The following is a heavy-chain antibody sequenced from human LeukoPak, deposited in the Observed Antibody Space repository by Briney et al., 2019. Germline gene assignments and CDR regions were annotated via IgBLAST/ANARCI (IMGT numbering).Heavy chain of an antibody. CDR1: GGSFSGYY. V-gene: IGHV4-34*01. J-gene: IGHJ4*02. CDR2: INHSGST. CDR3: ARPGSSPYSIFDY. D-gene: IGHD6-6*01. Sequence: SETLSLTCAVYGGSFSGYYWSWIRQPPGKGLEWIGEINHSGSTNYNPSLKSRVTISVDTSKNQFSLRLSSVTAADTAVYYCARPGSSPYSIFDYWGQGTLVTVSS.